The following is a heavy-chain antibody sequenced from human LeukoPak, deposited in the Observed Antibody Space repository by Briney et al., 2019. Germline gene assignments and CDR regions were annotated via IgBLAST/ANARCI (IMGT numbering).Heavy chain of an antibody. D-gene: IGHD2-2*01. CDR3: ARDPVPAAARHFDY. CDR1: GFTFSGYA. V-gene: IGHV3-30-3*01. Sequence: GGSLRLSCAASGFTFSGYAMHWVRQAPGKGLEWLAVISSDGSLEYYADSVKGRFTISRDNSKNTLYLQMNSLRPEDTAVYYCARDPVPAAARHFDYWGQGTLATVSS. J-gene: IGHJ4*02. CDR2: ISSDGSLE.